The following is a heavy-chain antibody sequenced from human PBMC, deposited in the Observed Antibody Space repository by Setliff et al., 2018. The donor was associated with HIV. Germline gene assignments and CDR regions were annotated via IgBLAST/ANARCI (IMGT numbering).Heavy chain of an antibody. D-gene: IGHD6-13*01. V-gene: IGHV4-39*01. CDR3: ARVGSDIAAAGSLDY. CDR2: IYYSGST. Sequence: SETLSLTCTVSGGSISSSSYYWGWIRQPPGKGLEWIGSIYYSGSTYYNPSLKSRVTISVDTSKNQFSLKLSSVTAADTAVYYCARVGSDIAAAGSLDYWGQGTLVTVS. CDR1: GGSISSSSYY. J-gene: IGHJ4*02.